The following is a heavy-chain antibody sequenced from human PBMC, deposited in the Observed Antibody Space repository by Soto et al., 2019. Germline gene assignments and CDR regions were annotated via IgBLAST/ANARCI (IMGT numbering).Heavy chain of an antibody. CDR1: GYSFTSYW. CDR2: IDPSDSYT. Sequence: PXESLKISCKGSGYSFTSYWISWVGQMPGKGLEWMGRIDPSDSYTNYSPSSQGQVTISADKSITTAYLQWTSLRASDTAMYYCLRLGLSSSRAIDHWGQGTLVTVSS. J-gene: IGHJ4*02. V-gene: IGHV5-10-1*04. CDR3: LRLGLSSSRAIDH. D-gene: IGHD2-15*01.